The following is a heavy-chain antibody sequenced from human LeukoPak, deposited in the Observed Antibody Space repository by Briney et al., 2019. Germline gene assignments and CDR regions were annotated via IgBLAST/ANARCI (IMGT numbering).Heavy chain of an antibody. J-gene: IGHJ3*02. CDR1: GGTFSSYA. CDR3: ARGRAVAGAFDI. V-gene: IGHV1-69*04. D-gene: IGHD6-19*01. CDR2: IIPILGIA. Sequence: SVKVSCKASGGTFSSYAISWVRQAPGQGLEWMGRIIPILGIANYAQKFQGRVTITADKSTSTAYMELSSLRSEDTAVYYCARGRAVAGAFDIWGQGTMVTVSS.